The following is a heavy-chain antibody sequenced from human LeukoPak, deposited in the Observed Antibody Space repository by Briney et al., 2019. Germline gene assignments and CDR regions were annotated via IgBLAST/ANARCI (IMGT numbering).Heavy chain of an antibody. CDR1: GYTFTGYY. CDR3: ARDYGGILVAETFDY. D-gene: IGHD3-22*01. J-gene: IGHJ4*02. V-gene: IGHV1-2*02. Sequence: ASVKVSCKASGYTFTGYYIHWVRQAPGQGLEWMGWINPNSGGTNYAQNFQDRVTMTRDTSISTAYMGLSRLRSDDTAVYYCARDYGGILVAETFDYWGQGTLATVSS. CDR2: INPNSGGT.